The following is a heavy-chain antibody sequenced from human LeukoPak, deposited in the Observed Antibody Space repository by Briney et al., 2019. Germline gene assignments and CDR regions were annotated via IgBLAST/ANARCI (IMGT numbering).Heavy chain of an antibody. CDR1: GFTFSSYA. J-gene: IGHJ4*02. D-gene: IGHD3-10*01. CDR3: AKHYYGAGSYHGFNYYAFDY. CDR2: ISGRGGST. Sequence: PGGSLRLSCAASGFTFSSYAMSWVRQAPGKGVEWVSVISGRGGSTKHADSVRGRYTIRSDHSKNTLYLQMESLRAEDTAVYYCAKHYYGAGSYHGFNYYAFDYWGQGTLVTVSS. V-gene: IGHV3-23*01.